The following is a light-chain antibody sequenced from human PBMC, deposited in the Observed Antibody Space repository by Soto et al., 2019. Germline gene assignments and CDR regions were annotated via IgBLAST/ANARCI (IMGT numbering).Light chain of an antibody. CDR2: GAS. CDR3: QQYGNSPWT. J-gene: IGKJ1*01. V-gene: IGKV3-20*01. CDR1: QSVRSSY. Sequence: VLTQSPATLSLSTGERATLSSRASQSVRSSYLAWYHQKPGQAPRLFIYGASSRATGIPDRFSGSGSGTDFTLTISRLEPEDFAVYHCQQYGNSPWTFGQGTKVDIK.